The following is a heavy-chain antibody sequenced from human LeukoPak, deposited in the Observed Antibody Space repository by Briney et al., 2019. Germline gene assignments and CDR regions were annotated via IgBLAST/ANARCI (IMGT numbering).Heavy chain of an antibody. Sequence: ASVKVSCKASGHRFIAYYMHWVRQAPGQGLEWMGWINPNSGGTNYAQKFQGRVTMTRDTSISTAYMELSRLRSDDTAVYYCARDPIVVVSYDAFDIWGQGTMVTVSS. CDR1: GHRFIAYY. CDR3: ARDPIVVVSYDAFDI. D-gene: IGHD2-21*01. J-gene: IGHJ3*02. V-gene: IGHV1-2*02. CDR2: INPNSGGT.